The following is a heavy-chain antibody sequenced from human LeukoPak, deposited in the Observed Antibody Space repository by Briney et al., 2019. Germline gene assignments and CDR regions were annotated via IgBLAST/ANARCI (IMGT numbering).Heavy chain of an antibody. CDR3: ARDTFQPGLIDF. V-gene: IGHV3-21*05. Sequence: PGGSLRLSCAASGFPFSLYAMNWVRQAPGKGLEWVSYINDDSSDIHYADSVKGRFSISRDNARNTLYLQLSSLRAEDTAVYYCARDTFQPGLIDFWGQGTLVTVSS. CDR1: GFPFSLYA. J-gene: IGHJ4*02. CDR2: INDDSSDI. D-gene: IGHD2-2*01.